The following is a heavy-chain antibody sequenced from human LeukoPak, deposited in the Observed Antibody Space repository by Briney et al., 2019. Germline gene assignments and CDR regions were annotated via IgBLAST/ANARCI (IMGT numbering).Heavy chain of an antibody. Sequence: PGRSLRLSCAASGFTFSSYGMHWVRQAPGKGLEWVSAISGSGGSTYYADSVKGRFTISRDNSKNTLYLQMNSLRAEDTAVYYCAKDRWGVRGVISGPLWFDYWGQGTLVTVSS. V-gene: IGHV3-23*01. CDR3: AKDRWGVRGVISGPLWFDY. CDR1: GFTFSSYG. CDR2: ISGSGGST. J-gene: IGHJ4*02. D-gene: IGHD3-10*01.